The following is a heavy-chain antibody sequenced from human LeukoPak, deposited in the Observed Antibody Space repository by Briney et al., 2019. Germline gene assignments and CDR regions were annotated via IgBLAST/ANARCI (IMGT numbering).Heavy chain of an antibody. V-gene: IGHV4-59*08. J-gene: IGHJ4*02. Sequence: SETLSLTCTVSGGSISSYYWSWIRQPPGKGLEWIGYIYYSGSTNYNPSLKSRVTISVDTSKNQFSLKLSSVTAADTPVYYCARHLSGGDFSNWGQGTLVTVSS. CDR2: IYYSGST. CDR3: ARHLSGGDFSN. D-gene: IGHD2-21*02. CDR1: GGSISSYY.